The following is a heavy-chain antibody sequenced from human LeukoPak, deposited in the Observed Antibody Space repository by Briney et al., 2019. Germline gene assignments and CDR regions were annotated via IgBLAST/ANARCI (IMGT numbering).Heavy chain of an antibody. CDR2: ISGSGGTT. D-gene: IGHD5-18*01. V-gene: IGHV3-23*01. J-gene: IGHJ4*02. CDR3: AKDLTQYGYSTDY. CDR1: GFTFSSYA. Sequence: GGSLRLSCAASGFTFSSYAMSWVPQAPGKGLEWVSAISGSGGTTYYADSVKGRFTISRDNSKNTLYLQMNSLRAEDTAIYYCAKDLTQYGYSTDYWGQGTLVTVSS.